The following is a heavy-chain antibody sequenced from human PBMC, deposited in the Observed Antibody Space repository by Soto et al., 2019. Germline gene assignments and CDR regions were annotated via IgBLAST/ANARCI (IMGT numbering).Heavy chain of an antibody. Sequence: EVQLVESGGGLVQPGGSLRLSCAASEFTFSNYGIYWVRQVQGKGLVWVSRINSDGSTTSYADSVKGRFTISRDNAKNTLYLQMNSLRAEDTAVYYCARSPSSGWYYFDYWGQGALVTVSS. D-gene: IGHD6-19*01. CDR3: ARSPSSGWYYFDY. J-gene: IGHJ4*02. CDR2: INSDGSTT. CDR1: EFTFSNYG. V-gene: IGHV3-74*01.